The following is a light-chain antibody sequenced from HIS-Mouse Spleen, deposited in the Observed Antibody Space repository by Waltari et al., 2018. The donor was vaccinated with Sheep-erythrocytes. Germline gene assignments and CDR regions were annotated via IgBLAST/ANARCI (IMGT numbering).Light chain of an antibody. J-gene: IGLJ1*01. Sequence: SYELTQPPSVSVSPGHTARITCSGDALPKKYAYVYQQKPGQAPVLVIYEDSKRPSGIPERFSGSSSGTMATLTISGAQVEDEADYYCYSTDSSGNHRVFGTGTKVTVL. CDR1: ALPKKY. V-gene: IGLV3-10*01. CDR3: YSTDSSGNHRV. CDR2: EDS.